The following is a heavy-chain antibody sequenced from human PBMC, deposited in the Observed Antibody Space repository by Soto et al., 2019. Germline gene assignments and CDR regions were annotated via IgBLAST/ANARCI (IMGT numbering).Heavy chain of an antibody. CDR1: GFTFSSYG. CDR2: ISYDGSNK. J-gene: IGHJ4*02. V-gene: IGHV3-30*18. CDR3: AKDLLAAADPDY. Sequence: GGSLRLSCAASGFTFSSYGMHWVRQAPGKGLEWVAVISYDGSNKYYADSVKGRFTISRDNPKNTLYLQMNSLRAEDTAVYYCAKDLLAAADPDYWGQGTLVTVS. D-gene: IGHD6-13*01.